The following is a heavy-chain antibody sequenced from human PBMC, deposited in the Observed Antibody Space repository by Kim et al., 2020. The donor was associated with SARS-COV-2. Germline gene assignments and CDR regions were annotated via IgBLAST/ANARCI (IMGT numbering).Heavy chain of an antibody. CDR3: ASTRGEYQNYGMDV. CDR1: GLTFSSYG. V-gene: IGHV3-33*01. CDR2: IWYDGTNK. Sequence: GGSLRLSCAASGLTFSSYGMHWVRQAPDKGLEWVAVIWYDGTNKYYADSVKGRFTISRDNSKNTLYLQMNSLRAEDTAVYYCASTRGEYQNYGMDVWGQGTTVTVSS. J-gene: IGHJ6*02. D-gene: IGHD2-2*01.